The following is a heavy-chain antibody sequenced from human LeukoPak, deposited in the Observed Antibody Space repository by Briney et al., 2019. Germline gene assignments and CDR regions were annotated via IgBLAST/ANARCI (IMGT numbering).Heavy chain of an antibody. D-gene: IGHD3-3*01. J-gene: IGHJ6*02. CDR3: ARRDYYDFWSGYFENYYYYGMDV. Sequence: GGSLRLSCAASGFTFSSYSMNWVGQAPGKGLEGVSSISSSSSYIYYADSVKGRFTISRDNAKNSLYLQMNSLRPEDTAVYYCARRDYYDFWSGYFENYYYYGMDVWGQGTTVTVSS. V-gene: IGHV3-21*01. CDR1: GFTFSSYS. CDR2: ISSSSSYI.